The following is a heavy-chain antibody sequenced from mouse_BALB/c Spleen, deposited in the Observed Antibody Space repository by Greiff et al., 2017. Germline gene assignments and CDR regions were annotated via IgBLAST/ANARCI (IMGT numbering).Heavy chain of an antibody. CDR1: GYSITSDYA. Sequence: EVKLVESGPGLVKPSQSLSLTCTVTGYSITSDYAWNWIRQFPGNKLGWMGYISYSGSTSYNPSLKSRISITRDTSKNQFFLQLNSVTTEDTATYYCARGYYGNPYYFDYWGQGTTLTVSS. CDR2: ISYSGST. V-gene: IGHV3-2*02. D-gene: IGHD2-1*01. CDR3: ARGYYGNPYYFDY. J-gene: IGHJ2*01.